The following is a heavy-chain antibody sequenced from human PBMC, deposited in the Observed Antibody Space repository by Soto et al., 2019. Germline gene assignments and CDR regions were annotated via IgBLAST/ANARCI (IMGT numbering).Heavy chain of an antibody. CDR2: INTANDDT. Sequence: ASVKVSCKASGYTFSSSPLHWVRQAPGQRPEWMGWINTANDDTKYSQKFQDRVTLTRDTSASTAYMEVSSLTPEDTAVYYCARDEGVASGNWGQGTLVTISS. CDR1: GYTFSSSP. V-gene: IGHV1-3*04. CDR3: ARDEGVASGN. J-gene: IGHJ4*02. D-gene: IGHD5-12*01.